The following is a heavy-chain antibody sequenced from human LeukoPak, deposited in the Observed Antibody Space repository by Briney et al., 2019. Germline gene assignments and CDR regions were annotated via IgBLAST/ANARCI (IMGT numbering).Heavy chain of an antibody. D-gene: IGHD3-10*01. Sequence: GGSLRLSCAASGFTFSSYAMSWVRQAPGKGLEWVSAISGSGGSTYYADSVRGRFTISRDNSKNTLYLQMNSLRAEDTAVYYCAKAEGSAWFGELFTYYFAYWGQGTLVTVSS. CDR1: GFTFSSYA. V-gene: IGHV3-23*01. CDR2: ISGSGGST. CDR3: AKAEGSAWFGELFTYYFAY. J-gene: IGHJ4*02.